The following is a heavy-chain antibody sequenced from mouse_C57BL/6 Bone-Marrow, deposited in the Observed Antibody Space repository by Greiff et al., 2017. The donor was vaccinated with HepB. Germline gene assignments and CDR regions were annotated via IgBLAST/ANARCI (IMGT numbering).Heavy chain of an antibody. CDR3: ARNYYGSPYYFDY. CDR2: INPSSGYT. CDR1: GYTFTSYW. V-gene: IGHV1-7*01. D-gene: IGHD1-1*01. J-gene: IGHJ2*01. Sequence: VQVVESGAELAKPGASVKLSCKASGYTFTSYWMHWVKQRPGQGLEWIGYINPSSGYTKYNQKFKDKATLTADKSSSTAYMQLSSLTYEDSAVYYCARNYYGSPYYFDYWGQGTTLTVSS.